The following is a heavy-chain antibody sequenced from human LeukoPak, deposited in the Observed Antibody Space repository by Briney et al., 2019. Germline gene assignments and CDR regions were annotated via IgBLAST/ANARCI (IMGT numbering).Heavy chain of an antibody. CDR2: IYYTGST. CDR3: ARLDRSGYEMGGTWFDP. CDR1: GASIRSSY. Sequence: PSETLSLTCTVSGASIRSSYWSWLRQPPGKGLEWIGYIYYTGSTNSNPPLKSRVTVSVDTSMNQFSLKLSSMTAADTAVYYCARLDRSGYEMGGTWFDPWGQGTLVTVSS. J-gene: IGHJ5*02. D-gene: IGHD3-22*01. V-gene: IGHV4-59*08.